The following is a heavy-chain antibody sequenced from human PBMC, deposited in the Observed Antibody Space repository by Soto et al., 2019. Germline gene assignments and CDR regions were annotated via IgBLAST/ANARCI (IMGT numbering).Heavy chain of an antibody. CDR3: ARGADFWSGSRWFEP. V-gene: IGHV1-18*01. CDR1: GYTFSSYG. Sequence: ASVKISCKASGYTFSSYGISWVRQAPGQGLEWMGWISAYNGNTKNAQNLQGRVTLTTDTSTSTAYMELRSLRYDDTAVYFCARGADFWSGSRWFEPWGQGTLVTVSS. CDR2: ISAYNGNT. J-gene: IGHJ5*02. D-gene: IGHD3-3*01.